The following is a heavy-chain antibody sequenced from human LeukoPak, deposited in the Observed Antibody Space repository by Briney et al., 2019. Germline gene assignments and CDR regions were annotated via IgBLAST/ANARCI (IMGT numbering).Heavy chain of an antibody. V-gene: IGHV4-59*01. J-gene: IGHJ5*02. CDR1: GGSISSYY. CDR2: IYYSGST. CDR3: ARSGLNFGVVITQNWFDP. D-gene: IGHD3-3*01. Sequence: SETLSLTCTVSGGSISSYYWSWIRQPPGKGLEWIGSIYYSGSTNYNPSLKSRVTISVDTSKNQFSLKLSSVTAADTAVYYCARSGLNFGVVITQNWFDPWGQGTLVTVSS.